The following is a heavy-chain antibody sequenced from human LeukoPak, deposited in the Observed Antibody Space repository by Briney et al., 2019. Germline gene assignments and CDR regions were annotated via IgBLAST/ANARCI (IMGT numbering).Heavy chain of an antibody. CDR3: AKVNYDSSGYDAFDI. D-gene: IGHD3-22*01. Sequence: GGSLRLSCSASGFTFTSHVVHWVRQAPGKGLQYVSGISMNVQTTYYAGSVKGRFTISRDSSKNTVYLQMNSLRAEDTAVYYCAKVNYDSSGYDAFDIWGQGTMVTVSS. V-gene: IGHV3-64*04. J-gene: IGHJ3*02. CDR1: GFTFTSHV. CDR2: ISMNVQTT.